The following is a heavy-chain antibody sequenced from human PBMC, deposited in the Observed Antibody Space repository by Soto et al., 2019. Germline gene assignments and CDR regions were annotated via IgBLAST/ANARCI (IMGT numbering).Heavy chain of an antibody. CDR3: ARDGTYNRV. CDR1: GFTVSNNY. V-gene: IGHV3-66*01. CDR2: IYSGGAT. D-gene: IGHD1-1*01. J-gene: IGHJ4*02. Sequence: EVQLVESGGGFVQPGGSRRLSCAASGFTVSNNYMRWVRQAPGEGLEWVSLIYSGGATYYADSVKGRFTISRDNSKNTLYLQMNSQRAEDTAVYYCARDGTYNRVGGQGILVTVSS.